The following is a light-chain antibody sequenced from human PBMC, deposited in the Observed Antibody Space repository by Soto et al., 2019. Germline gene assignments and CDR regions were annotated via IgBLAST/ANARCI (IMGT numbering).Light chain of an antibody. CDR1: TSNIGAGYD. J-gene: IGLJ3*02. CDR2: ANN. Sequence: QLVLTQPPSVSGAPGQRVTIPCTGSTSNIGAGYDVHWYQQVSGTAPKLLIYANNNRPSGVPDRFSGSKSGTSATLAITGLQAEDETDYYYQSYDNSLSGWVFGGGTKLTVL. V-gene: IGLV1-40*01. CDR3: QSYDNSLSGWV.